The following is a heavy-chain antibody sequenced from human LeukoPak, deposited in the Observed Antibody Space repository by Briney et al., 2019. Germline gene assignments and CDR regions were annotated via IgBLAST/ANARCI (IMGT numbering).Heavy chain of an antibody. CDR1: AFTFSSYD. V-gene: IGHV3-23*01. D-gene: IGHD6-19*01. CDR3: AKGTQQWLVGVYCGMDV. CDR2: ISGSGGNT. J-gene: IGHJ6*02. Sequence: GGSLTLSCAVSAFTFSSYDVSWVRQAPGKGLEWVSAISGSGGNTYYAYTVKRRFTISRESSKYMLHLQMKVLSTEDTAIYYCAKGTQQWLVGVYCGMDVWGQGTTVTVSS.